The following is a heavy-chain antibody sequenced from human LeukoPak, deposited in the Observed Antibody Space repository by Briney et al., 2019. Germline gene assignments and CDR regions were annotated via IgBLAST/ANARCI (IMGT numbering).Heavy chain of an antibody. J-gene: IGHJ4*02. CDR3: ARGWSLGGSYLLFDY. Sequence: KPSETLSLTCTVSGGSIGSSSYYWGWIRQPPGKGLEWIGEINHSGSTNYNPSLKSRVTISVDTSKNQFSLKLSSVTAADTAVYYCARGWSLGGSYLLFDYWGQGTLVTVSS. CDR1: GGSIGSSSYY. CDR2: INHSGST. V-gene: IGHV4-39*07. D-gene: IGHD1-26*01.